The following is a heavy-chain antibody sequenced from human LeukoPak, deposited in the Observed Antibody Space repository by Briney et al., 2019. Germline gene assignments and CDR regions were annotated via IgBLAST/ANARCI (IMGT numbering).Heavy chain of an antibody. CDR3: AKFRGYSYGPIGY. CDR1: GFTFSTYD. CDR2: ISGSGGST. D-gene: IGHD5-18*01. Sequence: GGSLRLSCAASGFTFSTYDMSWVRQAPGKGLEWVPAISGSGGSTFYADSVKGRFTISRDNSKNTLYLQMNSLRAEDTAVYYCAKFRGYSYGPIGYWGQGTLVTVSS. V-gene: IGHV3-23*01. J-gene: IGHJ4*02.